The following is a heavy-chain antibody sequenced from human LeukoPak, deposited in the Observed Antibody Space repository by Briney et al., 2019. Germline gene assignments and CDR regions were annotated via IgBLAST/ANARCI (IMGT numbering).Heavy chain of an antibody. CDR2: IYSSGST. CDR1: GGSISNFY. CDR3: ARHPGIDWFDP. Sequence: SETLSLTCTVSGGSISNFYWSWIRQPAGKTLEWIGRIYSSGSTNYNPSLKSRVTISVDTSKNQFSLKLSSVTAADTAVYYCARHPGIDWFDPWGQGTLVTVSS. J-gene: IGHJ5*02. D-gene: IGHD1-26*01. V-gene: IGHV4-4*07.